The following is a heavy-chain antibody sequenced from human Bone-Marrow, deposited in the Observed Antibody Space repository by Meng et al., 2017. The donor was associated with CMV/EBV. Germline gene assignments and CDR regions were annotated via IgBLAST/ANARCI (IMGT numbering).Heavy chain of an antibody. J-gene: IGHJ4*02. D-gene: IGHD3-3*01. V-gene: IGHV1-2*04. CDR2: INPNSGGT. CDR1: GYTFTGYY. CDR3: ARNYDFGSDFDY. Sequence: VQLVQPGAEVQNPGASVKVSCKASGYTFTGYYMHWVGQAPGQGLEWVGGINPNSGGTKYAQKFQGWVTMTRDTSISTAYMGLSRLRSDDTAGYYCARNYDFGSDFDYWGQGTLVTVSS.